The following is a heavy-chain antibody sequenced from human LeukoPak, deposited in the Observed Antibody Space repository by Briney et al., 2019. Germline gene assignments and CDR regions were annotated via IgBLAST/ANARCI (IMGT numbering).Heavy chain of an antibody. V-gene: IGHV3-21*01. Sequence: GGSLRLSCAASGFTFSNYNMNWVREAPGKGLEWVSSISRGVTSVYYPDSLKGRFTISRDNAKNSLYLQMTSLSVEDTAVYYCAKALPSSWYFFDYWGQGTLVTVSS. J-gene: IGHJ4*02. CDR1: GFTFSNYN. CDR2: ISRGVTSV. D-gene: IGHD6-13*01. CDR3: AKALPSSWYFFDY.